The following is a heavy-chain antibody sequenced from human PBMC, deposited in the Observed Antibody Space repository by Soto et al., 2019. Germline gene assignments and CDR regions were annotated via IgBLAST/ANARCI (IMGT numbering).Heavy chain of an antibody. CDR1: GYTFSSYA. J-gene: IGHJ5*02. Sequence: SVKVSCKASGYTFSSYAISWVRQAPGQGLEWMGGIIPIFGTANYAQKFQGRVTITADESTSTAYMELSSLRSEDTAVYYCARQDLVLVPAPAPRDWFDPWGQGTLVTVSS. CDR2: IIPIFGTA. CDR3: ARQDLVLVPAPAPRDWFDP. D-gene: IGHD2-2*01. V-gene: IGHV1-69*13.